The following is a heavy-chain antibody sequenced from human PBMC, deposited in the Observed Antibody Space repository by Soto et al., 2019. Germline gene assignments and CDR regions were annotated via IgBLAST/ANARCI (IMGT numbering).Heavy chain of an antibody. D-gene: IGHD3-3*01. CDR1: GFTFSSYG. J-gene: IGHJ3*02. V-gene: IGHV3-30*18. Sequence: PGGSLRLSCAASGFTFSSYGMHWVRQAPGKGLEWVAVISYDGSNKYYADSVKGRFTISRDNSKNTLYLQMNSLRAEDTAVYYCAKDTPVEDWSGYGNAFDIWGQGTMVTVSS. CDR2: ISYDGSNK. CDR3: AKDTPVEDWSGYGNAFDI.